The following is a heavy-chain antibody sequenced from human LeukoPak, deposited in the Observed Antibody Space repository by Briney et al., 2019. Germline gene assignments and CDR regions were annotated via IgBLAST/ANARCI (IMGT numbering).Heavy chain of an antibody. CDR3: ARVYYTTIYGSCDY. CDR1: GFTFSGYW. V-gene: IGHV3-74*01. J-gene: IGHJ4*02. Sequence: GGSLRLSCAASGFTFSGYWMHWVRQAPGKGLVWVSRINSDGSSTSYADSVRGRFTISRDNAKNTLYLQMNSLRAEDTAVYYCARVYYTTIYGSCDYWGQGTLVTVSS. D-gene: IGHD2-8*01. CDR2: INSDGSST.